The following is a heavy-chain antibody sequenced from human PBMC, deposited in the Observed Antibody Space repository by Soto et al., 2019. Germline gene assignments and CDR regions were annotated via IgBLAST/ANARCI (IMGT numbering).Heavy chain of an antibody. D-gene: IGHD1-26*01. J-gene: IGHJ4*02. CDR1: GYSISRSNW. CDR3: ARREIQGPIDY. CDR2: IYYSGTT. V-gene: IGHV4-28*01. Sequence: SETQSITCAVPGYSISRSNWWGWIWQPPGKGLEWIGYIYYSGTTYYNPSLKSRVTMSVDASKNQFSLKLTSVTAVDTAVYYCARREIQGPIDYWGQGTLVT.